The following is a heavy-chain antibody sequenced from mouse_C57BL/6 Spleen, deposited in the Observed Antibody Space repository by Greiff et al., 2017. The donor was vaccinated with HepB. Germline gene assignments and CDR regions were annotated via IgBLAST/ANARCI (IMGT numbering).Heavy chain of an antibody. V-gene: IGHV8-8*01. D-gene: IGHD2-4*01. CDR1: GFSLSTFGMG. CDR3: ARNYYYGDYFDY. J-gene: IGHJ2*01. Sequence: QVTLKVSGPGLLQPSQTLSLTCSFSGFSLSTFGMGVGWLRQPSGKGLEWLAHIWWDDDKYYHPALKSRLTIAKDTSKNQVFLKIAYVYTADTATYYCARNYYYGDYFDYGGQGTTLTVSS. CDR2: IWWDDDK.